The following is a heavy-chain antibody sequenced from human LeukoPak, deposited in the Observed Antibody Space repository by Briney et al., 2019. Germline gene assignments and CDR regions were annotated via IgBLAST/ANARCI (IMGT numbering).Heavy chain of an antibody. D-gene: IGHD1-1*01. J-gene: IGHJ3*02. Sequence: SETLSLTCAVYGGSFSGSYWSWLRQSPGKGLEWIGEIIHSGSTTYNPSLKSRVTISIDTSKNQFSLKLSSVTAADTAVYYCARGGGDWNDAYQNAFDIWDQGTMGTVSS. V-gene: IGHV4-34*01. CDR3: ARGGGDWNDAYQNAFDI. CDR2: IIHSGST. CDR1: GGSFSGSY.